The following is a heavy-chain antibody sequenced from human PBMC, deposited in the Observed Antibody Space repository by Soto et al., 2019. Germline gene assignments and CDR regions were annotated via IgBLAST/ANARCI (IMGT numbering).Heavy chain of an antibody. CDR3: AGGYTRSGPLGDFDY. V-gene: IGHV4-31*03. CDR1: GGSISSGGYC. Sequence: SETLSLTCTVSGGSISSGGYCWTWIRQHPGKGLEWIGYFYYSGSTSYNPSLKSRVTISVDTSKNQFSLKLNSVTAADTAVYYCAGGYTRSGPLGDFDYWGQGTLVTVSS. J-gene: IGHJ4*02. D-gene: IGHD6-13*01. CDR2: FYYSGST.